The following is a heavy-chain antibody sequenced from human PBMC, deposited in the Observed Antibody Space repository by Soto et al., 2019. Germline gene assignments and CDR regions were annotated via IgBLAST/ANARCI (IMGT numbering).Heavy chain of an antibody. D-gene: IGHD7-27*01. Sequence: QVQLQESGPGLVKPSQTLSLTCIVSGGSIGNVNDCWSWIRXXPDKGLEWIGHIYSGGSIYNNPSLTSRVTISVDTSKMQFSLQLSSVSAADTAVYYCARGPSGDKVASWGQGVLVTVSS. V-gene: IGHV4-30-4*01. CDR3: ARGPSGDKVAS. CDR2: IYSGGSI. J-gene: IGHJ4*02. CDR1: GGSIGNVNDC.